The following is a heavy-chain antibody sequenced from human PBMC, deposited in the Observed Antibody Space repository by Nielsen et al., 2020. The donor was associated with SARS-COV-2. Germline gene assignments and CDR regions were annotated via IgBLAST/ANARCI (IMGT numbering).Heavy chain of an antibody. CDR1: GFTFSSYA. D-gene: IGHD3-3*01. CDR2: ISGSGGST. CDR3: AIIWSGYTDAFDM. J-gene: IGHJ3*02. Sequence: GESLKISCAASGFTFSSYAMSWVRQAPGKGLEWVSAISGSGGSTYYADSVKGRFTISRDNAKNSLYLQMISLRAEDTAVYYCAIIWSGYTDAFDMWGQGTMVTVSS. V-gene: IGHV3-23*01.